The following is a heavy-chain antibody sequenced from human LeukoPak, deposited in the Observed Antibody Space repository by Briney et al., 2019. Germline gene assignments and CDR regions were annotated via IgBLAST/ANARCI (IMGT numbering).Heavy chain of an antibody. CDR3: AKEQTSSGYFDY. CDR1: GFTFNNYA. Sequence: GGSLRLSCAASGFTFNNYAMSWVRQAPGKGLEWVAAISGKGGRTYYRASVKGRFNISRDNPKNTLYLLMNSLSAEDTALYYCAKEQTSSGYFDYWGQGTLVTVSS. V-gene: IGHV3-23*01. D-gene: IGHD3-10*01. CDR2: ISGKGGRT. J-gene: IGHJ4*02.